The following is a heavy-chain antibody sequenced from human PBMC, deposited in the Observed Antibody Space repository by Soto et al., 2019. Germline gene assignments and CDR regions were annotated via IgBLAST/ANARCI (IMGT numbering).Heavy chain of an antibody. CDR3: AKGTPGAIGSPYAHYFDV. J-gene: IGHJ2*01. V-gene: IGHV3-23*01. CDR2: ISGSGAQT. Sequence: EVQLLESGGGLIRPGGSLRLSCAASGFSFTSYAMTWVRQAPGKGLEWVSTISGSGAQTNYADSVEGRFTVSRDNSRNTLYLQLNYLTAEDTAVYYCAKGTPGAIGSPYAHYFDVWGRGTLVSVSS. CDR1: GFSFTSYA. D-gene: IGHD2-2*01.